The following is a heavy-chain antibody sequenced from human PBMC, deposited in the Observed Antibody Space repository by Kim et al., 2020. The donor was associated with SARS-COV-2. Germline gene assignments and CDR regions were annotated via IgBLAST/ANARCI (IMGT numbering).Heavy chain of an antibody. D-gene: IGHD2-21*02. J-gene: IGHJ4*02. CDR1: GFTFSSYW. CDR3: ATPGLQEFCAGDCPPNFDY. CDR2: ISSDGSST. V-gene: IGHV3-74*01. Sequence: GGSLRLSCAASGFTFSSYWMYWVRQAPGKGLVWVSRISSDGSSTSYADSVKGRFTISRDNAKNTLYLQMNSLRAEDTAVYYCATPGLQEFCAGDCPPNFDYCGEGTLVTVSS.